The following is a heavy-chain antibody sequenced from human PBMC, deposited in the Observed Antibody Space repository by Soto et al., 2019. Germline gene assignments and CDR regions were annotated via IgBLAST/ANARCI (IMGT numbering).Heavy chain of an antibody. D-gene: IGHD1-1*01. V-gene: IGHV3-30*18. CDR3: AKEGPITNWYFDY. CDR1: GFTFSSYG. J-gene: IGHJ4*02. Sequence: QVQLVESGGRVVQPGRSLRLSCAASGFTFSSYGMHWVRQAPGKGLEWVTVISYDGNVAYYADSVKGRFTISRDNSKNTLYLQMNSLRTEDTAMYYCAKEGPITNWYFDYWGQGTLVTVSS. CDR2: ISYDGNVA.